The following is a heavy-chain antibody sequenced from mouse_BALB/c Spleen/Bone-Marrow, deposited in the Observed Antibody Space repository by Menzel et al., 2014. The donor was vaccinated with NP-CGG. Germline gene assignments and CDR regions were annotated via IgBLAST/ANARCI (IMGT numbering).Heavy chain of an antibody. J-gene: IGHJ3*01. CDR3: ARGNYRYDWFAY. D-gene: IGHD2-14*01. CDR2: INPNNGDT. Sequence: VQLQQSGPELVKPGASVKMSCKAPGYTFTDYYMKWVKRSHGKSLEWIGDINPNNGDTFYNQKFKGKATLTVDKSSGTAYMQLNSLTSEDSAVYYCARGNYRYDWFAYWGQGTLVTVSA. V-gene: IGHV1-26*01. CDR1: GYTFTDYY.